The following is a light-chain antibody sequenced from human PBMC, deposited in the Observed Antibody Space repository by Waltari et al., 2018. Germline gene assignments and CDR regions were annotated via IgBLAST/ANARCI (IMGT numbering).Light chain of an antibody. CDR2: DVS. CDR1: RSDVGGYNY. CDR3: SSYTSSSPVV. V-gene: IGLV2-14*01. J-gene: IGLJ2*01. Sequence: QSALTQPASVSESPGQSITISCTGTRSDVGGYNYVSWYQQHPGQAPKLMIYDVSKRPSGVSNRFSDSKSGNTASLTISGLQAEDEADYYCSSYTSSSPVVFGGGTKLTVL.